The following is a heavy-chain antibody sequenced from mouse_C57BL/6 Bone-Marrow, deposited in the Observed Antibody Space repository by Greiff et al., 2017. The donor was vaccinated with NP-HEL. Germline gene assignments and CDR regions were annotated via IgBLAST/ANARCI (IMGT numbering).Heavy chain of an antibody. CDR1: GYTFTDYY. V-gene: IGHV1-76*01. J-gene: IGHJ1*03. CDR3: ARWGLRRWYFDV. CDR2: IYPGSGNT. D-gene: IGHD2-4*01. Sequence: QVQLKESGAELVRPGASVKLSRKASGYTFTDYYINWVKQRPGQGLEWIARIYPGSGNTYYNEKFKGNATLTAEKSSSTAYMQLSSLTSEDSAVYFCARWGLRRWYFDVWGTGTTVTVSS.